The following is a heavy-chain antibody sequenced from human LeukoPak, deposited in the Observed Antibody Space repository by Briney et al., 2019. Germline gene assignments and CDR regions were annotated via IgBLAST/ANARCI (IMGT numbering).Heavy chain of an antibody. CDR2: IYHSGST. V-gene: IGHV4-38-2*01. Sequence: SETLSLTCAVSGYSISSGYYWGWIRQPPGKGLEWIGSIYHSGSTYYNPSLKSRVTISVDTSENQFSLKLSSVTAADTAVYYCARHDYYDSSGYYYWGQGTLVTVSS. CDR3: ARHDYYDSSGYYY. CDR1: GYSISSGYY. D-gene: IGHD3-22*01. J-gene: IGHJ4*02.